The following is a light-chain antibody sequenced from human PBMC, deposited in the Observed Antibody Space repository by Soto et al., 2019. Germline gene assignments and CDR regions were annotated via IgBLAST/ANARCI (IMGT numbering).Light chain of an antibody. Sequence: EIQMTQSPSSVSASVGDRVTRTCRASQGISSWLAWYQQKPGKAPKLLIYAAYSLQSGVQSRFSGTGSGTEFTLTVSSLKPEEFATYDGQQYNSYPWTGDQGTKVDIK. J-gene: IGKJ1*01. CDR3: QQYNSYPWT. CDR2: AAY. V-gene: IGKV1D-16*01. CDR1: QGISSW.